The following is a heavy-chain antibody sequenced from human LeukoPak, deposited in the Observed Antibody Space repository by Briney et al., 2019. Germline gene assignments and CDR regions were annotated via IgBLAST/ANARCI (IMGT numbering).Heavy chain of an antibody. D-gene: IGHD1-1*01. V-gene: IGHV3-9*01. CDR3: AKDSFSQNGIFDALDI. Sequence: GGSLRLSCAASGFTFDDYAMHWVRQAPGKGLEWVSGISWNSGSIGYADSVKGRFTISRDDSKNTLFLQMNSLRAEDTAIYYCAKDSFSQNGIFDALDIWGQGTMVTVYS. J-gene: IGHJ3*02. CDR1: GFTFDDYA. CDR2: ISWNSGSI.